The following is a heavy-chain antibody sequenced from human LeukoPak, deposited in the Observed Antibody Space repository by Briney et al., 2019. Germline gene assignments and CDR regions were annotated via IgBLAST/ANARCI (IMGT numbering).Heavy chain of an antibody. Sequence: GGSLRLSCAASGVTFSSYAMSWVRQAPGKGLEWVSAISGSGGSTYYADSVKGRFTISRDNSKHTLYLQMNSLRAEDTAVYYCAKAGGGAAIRDFDYWGQGTLVTVSS. CDR3: AKAGGGAAIRDFDY. V-gene: IGHV3-23*01. CDR1: GVTFSSYA. J-gene: IGHJ4*02. D-gene: IGHD2-2*02. CDR2: ISGSGGST.